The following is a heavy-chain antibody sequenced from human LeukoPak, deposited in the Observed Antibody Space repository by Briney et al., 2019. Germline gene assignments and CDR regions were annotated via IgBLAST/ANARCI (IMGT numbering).Heavy chain of an antibody. V-gene: IGHV4-59*01. J-gene: IGHJ2*01. CDR2: IYYSGSG. CDR3: ASQIGTGTSTFHFDL. Sequence: PSETLSLTCTVSGGSITSYYWSWIRQPPGKGLEWIGYIYYSGSGNYNPSLKSQVTISVDTSKNQLSLKLRSVTAADTAVYYCASQIGTGTSTFHFDLWGRGTLVTVSS. CDR1: GGSITSYY. D-gene: IGHD2-2*01.